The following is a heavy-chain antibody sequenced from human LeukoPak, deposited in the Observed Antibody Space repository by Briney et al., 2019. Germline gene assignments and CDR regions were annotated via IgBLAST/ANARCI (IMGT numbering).Heavy chain of an antibody. J-gene: IGHJ4*02. V-gene: IGHV3-23*01. CDR1: GFTFSSYG. CDR3: AKDGIAYSGYAYDY. CDR2: ISGSGGST. D-gene: IGHD5-12*01. Sequence: GGSLRLSCAASGFTFSSYGMSWVRQAPGKGLEWVSAISGSGGSTNYADSVKVRFTISRENSKNTLYLQMNSLRAEDTAVYYCAKDGIAYSGYAYDYWGQRTLGTVSS.